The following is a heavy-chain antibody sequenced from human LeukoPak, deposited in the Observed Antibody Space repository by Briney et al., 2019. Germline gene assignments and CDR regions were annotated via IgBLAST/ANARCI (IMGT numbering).Heavy chain of an antibody. D-gene: IGHD3-10*01. CDR3: AKRASGSGTSLYYFDY. CDR2: ISHDGSNK. Sequence: GRSLRLSCAVSGFTFSSYGMHWVRQAPGKGLEWVADISHDGSNKYFADSVKGRFTISRDNSKNTLYLQMNSLRAEDTAVYYCAKRASGSGTSLYYFDYWGQGTLVTVSS. V-gene: IGHV3-30*18. J-gene: IGHJ4*02. CDR1: GFTFSSYG.